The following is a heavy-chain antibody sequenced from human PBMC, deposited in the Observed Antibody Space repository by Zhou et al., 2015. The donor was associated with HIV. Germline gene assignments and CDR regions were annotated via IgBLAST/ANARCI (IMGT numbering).Heavy chain of an antibody. Sequence: QVQLVQSGAEVKKPGSSVKVSCKASGGTFSSYAISWVRQAPGQGLEWMGGIIPIFGTANYAQKFQGRVTITADESTSTAYMELSSLRSEDTAVYYCARAHYVLTYYYDSSGYPEGAFDIWGQGTMVTVSS. V-gene: IGHV1-69*12. CDR2: IIPIFGTA. D-gene: IGHD3-22*01. CDR1: GGTFSSYA. J-gene: IGHJ3*02. CDR3: ARAHYVLTYYYDSSGYPEGAFDI.